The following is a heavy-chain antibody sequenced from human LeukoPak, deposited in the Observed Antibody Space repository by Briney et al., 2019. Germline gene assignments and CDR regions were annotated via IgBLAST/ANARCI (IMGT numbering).Heavy chain of an antibody. J-gene: IGHJ4*02. D-gene: IGHD2-2*01. V-gene: IGHV5-51*01. Sequence: GESLKISCKGSGYTFTSYWIGWVRQMPGKGLEWMGIIYPGDSDTRYSPSFQGQVTMSADKSISTAFLQWSSLKASDTAMYYCARISYCSSFSCRSFDSWGQGTLVTVSS. CDR1: GYTFTSYW. CDR3: ARISYCSSFSCRSFDS. CDR2: IYPGDSDT.